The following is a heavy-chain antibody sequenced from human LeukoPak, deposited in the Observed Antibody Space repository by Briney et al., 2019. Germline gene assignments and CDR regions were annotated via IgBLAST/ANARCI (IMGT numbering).Heavy chain of an antibody. CDR2: ITRSSSI. CDR3: ARDDYGGHLDY. V-gene: IGHV3-48*02. Sequence: GGSLRLSCAASGFTLSSYSMNWVRQAPGKGLEWVSSITRSSSIFYGDSVKGRFTMSRDNAKNPLYLQMNSLRDEDTAVYYCARDDYGGHLDYWGQGTLVTVSS. D-gene: IGHD4-23*01. CDR1: GFTLSSYS. J-gene: IGHJ4*02.